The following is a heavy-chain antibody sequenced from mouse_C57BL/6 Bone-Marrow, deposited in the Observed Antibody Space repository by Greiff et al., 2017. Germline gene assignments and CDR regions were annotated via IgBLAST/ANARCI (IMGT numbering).Heavy chain of an antibody. Sequence: EVKLVESGGGLVQPGGSLKLSCAASGFTFSDYGMAWVRQAPRKGPEWVAFISNLAYSIYYADTVTGRFTISRENAKNTLYLEMSSLRSEDTAMYYCARHRGGSSYWYFDVWGTGTTVTVSS. J-gene: IGHJ1*03. V-gene: IGHV5-15*01. CDR2: ISNLAYSI. CDR3: ARHRGGSSYWYFDV. CDR1: GFTFSDYG. D-gene: IGHD1-1*01.